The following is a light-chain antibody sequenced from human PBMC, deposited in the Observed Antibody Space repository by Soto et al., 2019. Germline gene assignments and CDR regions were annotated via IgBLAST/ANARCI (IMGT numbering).Light chain of an antibody. CDR1: QSIGIN. J-gene: IGKJ2*01. Sequence: IVMTQSPATLSVSTGESATLSCRASQSIGINVAWYQQRPGQAPRLLISGASTRASGIPARFSGSGSGTEFTLTISSLQSEDFAIYYCQQYNNWPPYIFGQGTKLEIK. CDR3: QQYNNWPPYI. CDR2: GAS. V-gene: IGKV3-15*01.